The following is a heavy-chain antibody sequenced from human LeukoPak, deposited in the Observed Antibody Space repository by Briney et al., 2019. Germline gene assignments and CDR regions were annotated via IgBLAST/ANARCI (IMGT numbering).Heavy chain of an antibody. J-gene: IGHJ4*02. CDR3: ALLAVASDFDY. CDR2: ISGSGTTI. CDR1: GFTFSSYN. D-gene: IGHD6-19*01. Sequence: PGGPLRLSCVASGFTFSSYNMNWVRQPPGKGLEWVSYISGSGTTIYYADSVRGRFTISRDNAKNSLYLQMNSLRVEDTAVYYCALLAVASDFDYWGQGALVTVSS. V-gene: IGHV3-48*01.